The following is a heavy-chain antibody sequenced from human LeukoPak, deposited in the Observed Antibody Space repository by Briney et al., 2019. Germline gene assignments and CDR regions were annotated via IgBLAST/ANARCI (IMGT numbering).Heavy chain of an antibody. D-gene: IGHD5-18*01. CDR2: IYYSGST. CDR1: GGSISSYY. CDR3: ARVRGYSYGQLHPLNWSDP. Sequence: SETLSLTCTVSGGSISSYYWSWIRQPPGKGLEWIGYIYYSGSTNYNPSLKSRVTISVDTSKNQFSLKLSSVTAADTAVYYCARVRGYSYGQLHPLNWSDPWGQGTLVTVSS. J-gene: IGHJ5*02. V-gene: IGHV4-59*01.